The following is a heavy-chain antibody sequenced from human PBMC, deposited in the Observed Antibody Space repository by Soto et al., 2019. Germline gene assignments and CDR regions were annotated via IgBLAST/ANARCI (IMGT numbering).Heavy chain of an antibody. CDR1: GYTCTSYG. D-gene: IGHD2-2*01. V-gene: IGHV1-18*01. CDR2: INTYNDKT. J-gene: IGHJ2*01. Sequence: QVQLVQSGAEVKKPWASVKVSCKASGYTCTSYGLSWVRHAPGQALEWLGWINTYNDKTNFAQNYQGRGTMTTDKSTSTGYMELRSLRSDDTAVYYCARNALVVVPGATSSWYFDLWGRGTLVTVSS. CDR3: ARNALVVVPGATSSWYFDL.